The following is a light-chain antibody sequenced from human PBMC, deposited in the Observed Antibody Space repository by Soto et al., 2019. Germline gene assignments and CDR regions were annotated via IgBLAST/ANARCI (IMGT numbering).Light chain of an antibody. CDR3: QQSYSTPRT. Sequence: DIQITQSPSSLSASVGHRVTLTCRASQGISTYLNWFQQTPGKAPKLLIYAASILQSGVPSRFSGSGSGTDFTLTISSLQPEDFATYYCQQSYSTPRTFGQGTQVDIK. CDR1: QGISTY. J-gene: IGKJ1*01. V-gene: IGKV1-39*01. CDR2: AAS.